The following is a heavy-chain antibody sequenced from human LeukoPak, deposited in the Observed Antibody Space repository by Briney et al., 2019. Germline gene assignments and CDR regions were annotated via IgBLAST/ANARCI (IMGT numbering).Heavy chain of an antibody. D-gene: IGHD2-2*01. CDR2: IRYDGSNK. Sequence: GGSLRLSCAASGFTFSSYGMHWVRQAPGKGLEWVAFIRYDGSNKYYADSVKGRFTISRDNSKNTLYLQMNSLRAEDTAVYYCAKDSESTSPPPDIWGQGTMVTVSS. J-gene: IGHJ3*02. CDR1: GFTFSSYG. CDR3: AKDSESTSPPPDI. V-gene: IGHV3-30*02.